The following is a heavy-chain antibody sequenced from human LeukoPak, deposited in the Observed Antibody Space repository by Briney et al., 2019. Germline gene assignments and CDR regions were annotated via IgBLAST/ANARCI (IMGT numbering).Heavy chain of an antibody. Sequence: ASVKVSCKASGYTFTIFAMNWVRQAPGQALEWMGWINANTGNPTYAQGFTGRFVFSLDTSVSTAYLQISSLKAEDTAVYYCARDPNHYYDSSGYYGDYWGQGTLVTVSS. CDR3: ARDPNHYYDSSGYYGDY. V-gene: IGHV7-4-1*02. J-gene: IGHJ4*02. CDR1: GYTFTIFA. D-gene: IGHD3-22*01. CDR2: INANTGNP.